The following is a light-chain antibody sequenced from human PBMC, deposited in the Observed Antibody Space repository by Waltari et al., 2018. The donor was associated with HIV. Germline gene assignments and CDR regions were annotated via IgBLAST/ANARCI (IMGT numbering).Light chain of an antibody. V-gene: IGKV4-1*01. CDR2: SAT. CDR3: QQYYSTPST. CDR1: QGVSYSSNNKHH. J-gene: IGKJ5*01. Sequence: DIVMTQSPDSLAVSLGEWATINCKSSQGVSYSSNNKHHLAWYQQKPGQPPTLLISSATPRQSGVPDRVTGSASGIDFTVPIDSVQAYDVEVYYCQQYYSTPSTFGQGTRLEIK.